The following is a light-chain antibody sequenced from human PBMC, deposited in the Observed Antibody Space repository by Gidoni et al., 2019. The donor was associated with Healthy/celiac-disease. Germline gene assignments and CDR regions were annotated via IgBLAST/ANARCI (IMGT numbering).Light chain of an antibody. J-gene: IGKJ1*01. V-gene: IGKV1-5*03. CDR1: QSISSW. CDR3: QQYDSLWT. Sequence: DIQMTQSPSTLSASVGDRVTITCRDSQSISSWLAWYQQKPGKAPKLRIYKASSLQSGDPSRFSGSGSGTEFTLTISSLQPDDFATYYCQQYDSLWTFGQGTKVEIK. CDR2: KAS.